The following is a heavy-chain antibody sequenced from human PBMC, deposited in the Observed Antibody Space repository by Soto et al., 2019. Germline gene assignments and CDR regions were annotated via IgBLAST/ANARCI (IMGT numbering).Heavy chain of an antibody. CDR3: AKNPGYYDDRTGHHLDY. V-gene: IGHV3-23*01. J-gene: IGHJ4*02. CDR1: EFTFSNYA. D-gene: IGHD3-22*01. CDR2: ISYGGGTT. Sequence: SGGSLRLSCAASEFTFSNYAMSWVRQAPGKGLEWVSAISYGGGTTYYADSVKGRFTISRDNSKNTLYLQMNSLRAEDTAVYYCAKNPGYYDDRTGHHLDYWGQGT.